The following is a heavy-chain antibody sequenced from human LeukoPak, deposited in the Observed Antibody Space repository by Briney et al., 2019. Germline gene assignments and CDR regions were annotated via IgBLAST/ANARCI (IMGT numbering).Heavy chain of an antibody. Sequence: SETLSLTCTVSGGSISSSSYYWGWIRQPPGKGLGWIGSIYYSGSTYYNPSLKSRVTISVDTSKNQFSLKLSSVTAADTAVYYCARDYDFWSDPSLPSPFDYWGQGTLVTVSS. D-gene: IGHD3-3*01. J-gene: IGHJ4*02. CDR3: ARDYDFWSDPSLPSPFDY. CDR2: IYYSGST. CDR1: GGSISSSSYY. V-gene: IGHV4-39*02.